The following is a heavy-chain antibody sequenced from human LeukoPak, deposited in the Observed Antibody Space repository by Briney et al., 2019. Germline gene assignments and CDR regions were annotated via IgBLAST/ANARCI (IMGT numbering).Heavy chain of an antibody. D-gene: IGHD6-19*01. J-gene: IGHJ5*02. V-gene: IGHV3-30*03. CDR3: ARDDHLAVAGNWFDP. CDR2: ISYDGSNK. Sequence: GGSPRLSCAASGFTFSSYSMNWVRQAPGKGLEWVAVISYDGSNKYYADSVKGRFTISRDNSKNTLYLQMNGLKSEDTAVYYCARDDHLAVAGNWFDPWGQGTLVTVSS. CDR1: GFTFSSYS.